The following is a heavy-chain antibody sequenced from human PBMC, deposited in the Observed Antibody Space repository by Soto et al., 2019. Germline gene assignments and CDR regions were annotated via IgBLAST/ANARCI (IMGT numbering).Heavy chain of an antibody. Sequence: SETLSLTCAVYGGSFSGYYWSWIRQPPGKGLEWIGEFNHSGSTNYNPSLKSRVTISVDTSKNHFSLKLSSVTAADTALYYCARGRQQLVYHYYYYYMDVWGKGTTVTVSS. CDR1: GGSFSGYY. CDR3: ARGRQQLVYHYYYYYMDV. CDR2: FNHSGST. D-gene: IGHD6-13*01. V-gene: IGHV4-34*01. J-gene: IGHJ6*03.